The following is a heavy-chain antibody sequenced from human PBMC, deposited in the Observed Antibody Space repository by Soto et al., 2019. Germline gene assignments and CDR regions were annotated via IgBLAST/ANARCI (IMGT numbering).Heavy chain of an antibody. CDR1: GGSISSYY. Sequence: SETLSLTCTVSGGSISSYYWSWIRQPPGKGLEWIGYIYYSGSTNYNPSLKSRVTISVDTSKNQFPLKLSSVTAADTAVYYCGRFKGGYSSPKIYYYYYMDVWGKGTTVTVSS. V-gene: IGHV4-59*01. CDR3: GRFKGGYSSPKIYYYYYMDV. CDR2: IYYSGST. D-gene: IGHD6-13*01. J-gene: IGHJ6*03.